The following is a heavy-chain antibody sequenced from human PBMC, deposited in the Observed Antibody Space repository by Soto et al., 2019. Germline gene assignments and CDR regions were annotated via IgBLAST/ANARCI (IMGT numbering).Heavy chain of an antibody. CDR1: GFTFSNYA. Sequence: GALRLSWESSGFTFSNYAMHRVRQDPGKGLEWVEVISYDGSNKHYADSVKGRFTISSDNSKNTLYLQMNSLRAGDTAVYYCAREEVRVGELEYYYYGMDVWGQGTTVTVSS. D-gene: IGHD3-10*01. CDR2: ISYDGSNK. V-gene: IGHV3-30-3*01. J-gene: IGHJ6*02. CDR3: AREEVRVGELEYYYYGMDV.